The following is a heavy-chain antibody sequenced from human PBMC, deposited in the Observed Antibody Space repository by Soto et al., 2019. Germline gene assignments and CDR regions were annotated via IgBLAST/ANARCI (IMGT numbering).Heavy chain of an antibody. CDR2: IIPIFGTA. D-gene: IGHD1-1*01. CDR1: GGTFSSYA. J-gene: IGHJ3*02. Sequence: SVKVSCKASGGTFSSYAISWVRQAPGQGLEWMGGIIPIFGTANYAQKFQGRVTITADESTSTAYMELSSLRSEDTAVYYCARGVQGGGQDDAFDIWGQGTMVTVSS. V-gene: IGHV1-69*13. CDR3: ARGVQGGGQDDAFDI.